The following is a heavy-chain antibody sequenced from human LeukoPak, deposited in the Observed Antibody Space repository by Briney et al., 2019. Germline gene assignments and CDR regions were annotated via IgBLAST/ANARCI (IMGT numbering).Heavy chain of an antibody. CDR2: ISSSGST. CDR1: GDSISSGDYY. V-gene: IGHV4-61*02. D-gene: IGHD3-22*01. Sequence: PSQTLSLTCTVSGDSISSGDYYWSWIRQPAGKGLEWIGRISSSGSTNYNPSLKSRVTISVDTSKNQFSLKLSSVTAADTAVYYCARWARYYDSSGHLPFDYWGQGTLVTVSS. J-gene: IGHJ4*02. CDR3: ARWARYYDSSGHLPFDY.